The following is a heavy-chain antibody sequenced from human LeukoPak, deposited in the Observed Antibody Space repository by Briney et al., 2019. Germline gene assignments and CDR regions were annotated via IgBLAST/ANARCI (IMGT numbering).Heavy chain of an antibody. CDR3: AKSGGRYYYDTSAYYYDN. J-gene: IGHJ4*02. D-gene: IGHD3-22*01. CDR2: ISGSGGST. Sequence: GGSLRLSCAASGFTFSSYWMSWVRQAPGKGLEWVSSISGSGGSTYYADSVKGRFTISRDNSKNRLYLQMNSLRAEDTAVYYCAKSGGRYYYDTSAYYYDNWGQGTLVTVSS. V-gene: IGHV3-23*01. CDR1: GFTFSSYW.